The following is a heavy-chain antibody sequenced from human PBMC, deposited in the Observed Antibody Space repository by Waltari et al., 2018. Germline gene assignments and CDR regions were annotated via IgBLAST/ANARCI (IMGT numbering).Heavy chain of an antibody. CDR2: IKHSGST. CDR3: ARVPPGGNASPFDY. CDR1: GGSFSGYY. Sequence: QVQLQQWGAGLLKPSETLSLTCAVYGGSFSGYYWSWIRQPPGKGLEWIGEIKHSGSTNYNPSRKSRVTISVATSKNQFSLKLSSVTASDTAVYYCARVPPGGNASPFDYWGQGTLVTVSS. D-gene: IGHD2-15*01. J-gene: IGHJ4*02. V-gene: IGHV4-34*01.